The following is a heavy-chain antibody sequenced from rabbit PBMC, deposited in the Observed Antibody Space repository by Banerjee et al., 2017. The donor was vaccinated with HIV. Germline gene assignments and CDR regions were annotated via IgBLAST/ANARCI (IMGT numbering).Heavy chain of an antibody. CDR2: INTISGDT. CDR1: GFSFSNGYV. D-gene: IGHD2-1*01. Sequence: QEQLEESGGDLVKPEGSLTLTCTASGFSFSNGYVMCWVRQAPGKGLEWIACINTISGDTVYATWAKGRFTISKASSTTVTLQMTSLTAADTATYFCARHGFLGGDYDLWGQGTLVTVS. J-gene: IGHJ4*01. CDR3: ARHGFLGGDYDL. V-gene: IGHV1S45*01.